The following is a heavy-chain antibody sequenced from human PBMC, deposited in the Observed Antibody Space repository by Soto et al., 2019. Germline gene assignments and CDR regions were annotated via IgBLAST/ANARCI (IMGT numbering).Heavy chain of an antibody. V-gene: IGHV1-69*02. D-gene: IGHD3-10*01. Sequence: QVELVKSEAEVKKPGSSVTVSCKASGDTFTFYSINWVRQAPGLGLEWMGRINPILSMSNYAQRFQGRVTMTADKSTSTAYMELSRLRSEDTAMYYCASSYGSGYRAFDYWGQGALVTVSS. CDR1: GDTFTFYS. J-gene: IGHJ4*02. CDR2: INPILSMS. CDR3: ASSYGSGYRAFDY.